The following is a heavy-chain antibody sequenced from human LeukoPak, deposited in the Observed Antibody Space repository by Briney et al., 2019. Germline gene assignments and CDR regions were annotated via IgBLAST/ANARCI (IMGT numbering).Heavy chain of an antibody. D-gene: IGHD6-25*01. CDR3: ARPTGRCGYPTDPFDL. J-gene: IGHJ3*01. CDR1: GGSNRSRQW. Sequence: SETLSLLCAVSGGSNRSRQWCSSVRQPPGKGLEWIGEIYHSGGTTNYNPSLKSRVTISVDKSKNQFSLQLSSVTAADTALYYCARPTGRCGYPTDPFDLWGRGTMVTVSS. CDR2: IYHSGGTT. V-gene: IGHV4-4*02.